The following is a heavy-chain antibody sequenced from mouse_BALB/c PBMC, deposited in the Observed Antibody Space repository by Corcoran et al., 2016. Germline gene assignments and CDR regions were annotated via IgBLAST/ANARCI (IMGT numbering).Heavy chain of an antibody. CDR2: INPYNDGT. CDR3: ARRDYGYKERDY. D-gene: IGHD1-2*01. CDR1: GCTITSYF. V-gene: IGHV1S136*01. J-gene: IGHJ2*01. Sequence: EVHLQQSGPVLVKHGASVMMSCKASGCTITSYFLHWLKQKTGQGLEWIGYINPYNDGTKYNEKFKGKATLTSDKSSSTSYMELSSLTSEDSAVYYGARRDYGYKERDYWGQGTTLTVSS.